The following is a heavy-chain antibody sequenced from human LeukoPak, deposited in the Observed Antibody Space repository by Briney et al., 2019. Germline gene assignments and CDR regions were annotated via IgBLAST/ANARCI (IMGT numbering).Heavy chain of an antibody. J-gene: IGHJ4*02. V-gene: IGHV4-38-2*01. CDR2: IYHSGGT. D-gene: IGHD2-2*01. CDR3: ARVGCSSTSCYPDY. Sequence: SETLSLTCAVSGYSISSGYYWGWIRQPPGKGLEWIGTIYHSGGTYYNPSLTERVTISVETSKNQFSLKLSSVTAGDTAVYYCARVGCSSTSCYPDYWGQGTLVTVSS. CDR1: GYSISSGYY.